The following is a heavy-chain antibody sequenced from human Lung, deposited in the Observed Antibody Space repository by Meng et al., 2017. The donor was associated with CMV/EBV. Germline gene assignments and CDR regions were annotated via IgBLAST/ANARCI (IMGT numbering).Heavy chain of an antibody. J-gene: IGHJ4*02. CDR2: IRSQSYGETT. V-gene: IGHV3-49*04. D-gene: IGHD3-3*01. CDR3: VRGNLPVVGVGLPGDY. CDR1: GFTFGDHA. Sequence: SCTASGFTFGDHAITWVRQAPGEGLEWVGFIRSQSYGETTEYAASVKGRFTISRDDYKNIAYLQMKNRKAEDTAVYSCVRGNLPVVGVGLPGDYXGRGXLVTVSS.